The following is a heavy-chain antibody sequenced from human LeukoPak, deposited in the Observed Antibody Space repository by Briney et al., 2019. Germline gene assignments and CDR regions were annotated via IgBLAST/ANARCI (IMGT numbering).Heavy chain of an antibody. CDR3: AREGSYYDFWSGYYTTHPYFDY. CDR2: IWYDGSNK. Sequence: GGSLRLSCAASGFTFSSYGMHWVRQAPGKGLEWVAVIWYDGSNKYYADSVKGRLTTSRDNSKNTLYLQMNSLRAEDTAVYYCAREGSYYDFWSGYYTTHPYFDYWGQGTLVTVSS. J-gene: IGHJ4*02. V-gene: IGHV3-33*01. CDR1: GFTFSSYG. D-gene: IGHD3-3*01.